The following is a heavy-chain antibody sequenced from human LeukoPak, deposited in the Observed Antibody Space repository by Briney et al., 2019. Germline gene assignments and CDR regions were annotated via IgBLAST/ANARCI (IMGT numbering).Heavy chain of an antibody. D-gene: IGHD5-18*01. V-gene: IGHV3-30*04. Sequence: HPGGSLRLSCVASGFTFSSYAMHWVRQAPGKGLEWVAVISYDGSNKYYADSVKGRFTISRDNSKNTLYLQMNSLRAEDTAVYYCARDYPSIGYSYGVFDYWGQGTLVTVSS. CDR2: ISYDGSNK. CDR3: ARDYPSIGYSYGVFDY. J-gene: IGHJ4*02. CDR1: GFTFSSYA.